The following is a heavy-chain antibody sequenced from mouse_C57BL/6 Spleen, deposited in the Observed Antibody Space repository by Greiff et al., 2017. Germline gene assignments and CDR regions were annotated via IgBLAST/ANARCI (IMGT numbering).Heavy chain of an antibody. CDR1: GYAFSSYW. J-gene: IGHJ4*01. Sequence: QVQLKQSGAELVKPGASVKISCKASGYAFSSYWMNWVKQRPGKGLEWIGQIYPGDGDTNYNGKFKGKATLTADKSSSTAYMQLSSLTSEDSAVYFCARSYDYNYYAMDYWGQGTSVTVSS. CDR3: ARSYDYNYYAMDY. D-gene: IGHD2-4*01. V-gene: IGHV1-80*01. CDR2: IYPGDGDT.